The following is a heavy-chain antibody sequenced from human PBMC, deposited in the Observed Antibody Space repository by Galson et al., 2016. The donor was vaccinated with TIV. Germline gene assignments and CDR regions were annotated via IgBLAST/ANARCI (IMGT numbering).Heavy chain of an antibody. Sequence: SLRLSCAASGLTVNSNYMSWVRQAPGKGLEWVATIYSGDSGGNTYYADSVRGRVTVSRDTSKNTLHLQMNSLRPEDTAVYFCARDRYFDSSGQYYYYYFGLDVWGQGTMVTVS. CDR3: ARDRYFDSSGQYYYYYFGLDV. D-gene: IGHD3-22*01. J-gene: IGHJ6*02. CDR1: GLTVNSNY. V-gene: IGHV3-66*02. CDR2: IYSGDSGGNT.